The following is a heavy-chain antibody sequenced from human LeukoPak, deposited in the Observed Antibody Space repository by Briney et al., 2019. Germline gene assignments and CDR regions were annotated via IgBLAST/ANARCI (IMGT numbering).Heavy chain of an antibody. D-gene: IGHD2-21*02. Sequence: SETLSLTCIVSGGSISSSSYYWGWIRQPPGKGLEWIGGIYYSGIPYYNPSLKSRVTISVVTSKNQFSLNLSSVTAADTAVYYCAGILVVTATDYFQYWGQGILVTVSS. J-gene: IGHJ4*02. V-gene: IGHV4-39*01. CDR2: IYYSGIP. CDR1: GGSISSSSYY. CDR3: AGILVVTATDYFQY.